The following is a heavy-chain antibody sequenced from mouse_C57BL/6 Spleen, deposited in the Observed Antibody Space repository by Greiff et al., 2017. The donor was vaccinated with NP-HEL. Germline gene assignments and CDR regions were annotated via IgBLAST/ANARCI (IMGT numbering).Heavy chain of an antibody. D-gene: IGHD1-1*01. J-gene: IGHJ3*01. CDR2: IDPENGDT. CDR3: THYYYGSSSWFAY. Sequence: EVMLVESGAELVRPGASVKLSCTASGFNIKDDYMHWVKQRPEQGLEWIGWIDPENGDTEYASKFQGKATITADTSSNTAYLQLSSLTSEDTAVYYCTHYYYGSSSWFAYWGQGTLVTVSA. V-gene: IGHV14-4*01. CDR1: GFNIKDDY.